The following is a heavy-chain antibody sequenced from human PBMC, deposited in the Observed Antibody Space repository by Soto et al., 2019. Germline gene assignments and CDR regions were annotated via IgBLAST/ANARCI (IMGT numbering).Heavy chain of an antibody. D-gene: IGHD1-1*01. V-gene: IGHV3-23*01. CDR2: IGGSGDRT. J-gene: IGHJ4*02. Sequence: PGGSLRLSCAASGFTFSNYVIAWVRQAPGKGLEWVPSIGGSGDRTYYADSVKGRFTISRDDSKNTMYLQMSSLRAEDTALYYCARDQGWQLGLDYWGQGTLVTVSS. CDR1: GFTFSNYV. CDR3: ARDQGWQLGLDY.